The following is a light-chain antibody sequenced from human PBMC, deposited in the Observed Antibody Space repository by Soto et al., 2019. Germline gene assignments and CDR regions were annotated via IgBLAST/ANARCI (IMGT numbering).Light chain of an antibody. J-gene: IGLJ2*01. CDR3: SSYTRSTTLNVL. V-gene: IGLV2-14*01. Sequence: QSALTQPPSVSGSPGQSITISCTGTSSDVGDYNRVSWYQQHPGKVPKLMIYEVSNRPSGVSNRFSGSKSGNTASLSISGLQAEDEAEYYCSSYTRSTTLNVLFGGGTKLTVL. CDR2: EVS. CDR1: SSDVGDYNR.